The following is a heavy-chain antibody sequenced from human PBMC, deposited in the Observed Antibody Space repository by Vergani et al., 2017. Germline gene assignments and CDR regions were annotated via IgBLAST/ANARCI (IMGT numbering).Heavy chain of an antibody. CDR1: GGSFSGYY. CDR3: ARGDVSSWYFSGSTLGC. CDR2: INHSGST. V-gene: IGHV4-34*01. D-gene: IGHD6-13*01. J-gene: IGHJ4*02. Sequence: QVQLQQWGAGLLKPSETLSLTCAVYGGSFSGYYWSWIRQPPGKGLEWIGEINHSGSTNYNPSLKSRVTISVDTSKNQFSLKLSSVTAADTAVYYCARGDVSSWYFSGSTLGCGGQGTLVTVSS.